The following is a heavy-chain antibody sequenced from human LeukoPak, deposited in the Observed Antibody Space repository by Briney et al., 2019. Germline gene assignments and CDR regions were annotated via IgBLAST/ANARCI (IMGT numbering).Heavy chain of an antibody. J-gene: IGHJ4*02. D-gene: IGHD1-26*01. CDR1: GFTFSSYA. Sequence: PGGSLRLSCAASGFTFSSYAMHWVRQAPGKGLEWVAVISYDGSNKYYADSVKGRFTISRDNSKNTLYLQMNSLRAEDTAVYYCARGATNFDYWGQGPRSPSPQ. CDR2: ISYDGSNK. V-gene: IGHV3-30-3*01. CDR3: ARGATNFDY.